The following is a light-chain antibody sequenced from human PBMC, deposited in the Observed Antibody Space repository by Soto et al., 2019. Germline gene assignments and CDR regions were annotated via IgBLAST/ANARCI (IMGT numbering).Light chain of an antibody. CDR1: QSVSTY. V-gene: IGKV3-20*01. CDR3: QEYGTSPPWT. CDR2: GAS. J-gene: IGKJ1*01. Sequence: EIVLTQSPGTLSLSPGERGTLSCRASQSVSTYLAWYQQRPGQAPRLLIYGASSRATGIPDRFSGSGSVTDFTLTISRLEPVDFAVYYCQEYGTSPPWTFGQGTKVEIK.